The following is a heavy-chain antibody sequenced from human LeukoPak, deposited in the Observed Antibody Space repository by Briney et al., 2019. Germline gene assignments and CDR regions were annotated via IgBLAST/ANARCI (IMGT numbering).Heavy chain of an antibody. J-gene: IGHJ4*02. CDR1: GFTFSSYP. D-gene: IGHD6-19*01. CDR3: VKVSVTGTSVDY. V-gene: IGHV3-64D*06. Sequence: GGSLRLSCSASGFTFSSYPMHWVRQAPGKGLQYVPAISSNGGITYYADSVKDRFTISRDNSKNTLYLQMSSLRAEDMAVYYCVKVSVTGTSVDYWGQGTLVTVSS. CDR2: ISSNGGIT.